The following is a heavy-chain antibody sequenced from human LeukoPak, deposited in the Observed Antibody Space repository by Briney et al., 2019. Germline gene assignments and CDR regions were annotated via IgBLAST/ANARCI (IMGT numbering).Heavy chain of an antibody. J-gene: IGHJ5*02. CDR2: IYPGDSDT. Sequence: GESLKISCKGSGYSFTSYWIGWVRQVPGKGLEWMGIIYPGDSDTRYSPSFQGQVTISADKSISTAYLQWSSLKASDTAMYYCARHYCSSTSCYLLGAFDPWGQGTLVTVSS. V-gene: IGHV5-51*01. CDR1: GYSFTSYW. CDR3: ARHYCSSTSCYLLGAFDP. D-gene: IGHD2-2*01.